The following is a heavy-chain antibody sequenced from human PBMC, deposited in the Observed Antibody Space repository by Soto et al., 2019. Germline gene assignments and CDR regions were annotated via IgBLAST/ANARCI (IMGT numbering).Heavy chain of an antibody. CDR3: ARPIVVVPAATSYYYYGMDV. CDR2: IIPIFGTA. Sequence: QVQLVQSGAEVKKPGSSVKVSRKASGGTFSSYAISWVRQAPGQGLEWMGGIIPIFGTANYAQKFQGRVTITADESTSTAYMELSSLRSEDTAVYYCARPIVVVPAATSYYYYGMDVWGQGTTVTVSS. J-gene: IGHJ6*02. D-gene: IGHD2-2*01. V-gene: IGHV1-69*01. CDR1: GGTFSSYA.